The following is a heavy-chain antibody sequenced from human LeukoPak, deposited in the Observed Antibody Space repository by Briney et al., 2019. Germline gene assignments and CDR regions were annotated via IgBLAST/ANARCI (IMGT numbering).Heavy chain of an antibody. V-gene: IGHV1-18*01. CDR3: AREYCSGGSCWHYYYYGMDV. D-gene: IGHD2-15*01. CDR2: ISAYNGNT. CDR1: GYTFTSYG. Sequence: ASVKVSCKASGYTFTSYGISWVRQAPGQGLEWMGWISAYNGNTNYAQKLQGRVTMTTDTSTSTAYMDLRSLRSDDTAVYYCAREYCSGGSCWHYYYYGMDVWGQGTTVTVSS. J-gene: IGHJ6*02.